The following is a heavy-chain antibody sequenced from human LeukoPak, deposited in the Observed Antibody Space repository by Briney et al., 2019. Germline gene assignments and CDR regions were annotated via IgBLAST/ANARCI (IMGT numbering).Heavy chain of an antibody. CDR2: INPNSGGT. J-gene: IGHJ6*03. V-gene: IGHV1-2*02. D-gene: IGHD3-3*01. Sequence: ASVKVSCNASGYTFTGYYMHWVRQAPGQGLEWMGWINPNSGGTNYAQKFQGKVTMTSDTSISTAYMELSRLRSDDTAVYYCARDYGVFGVVSLYYYMDVWGKGTTVTVSS. CDR3: ARDYGVFGVVSLYYYMDV. CDR1: GYTFTGYY.